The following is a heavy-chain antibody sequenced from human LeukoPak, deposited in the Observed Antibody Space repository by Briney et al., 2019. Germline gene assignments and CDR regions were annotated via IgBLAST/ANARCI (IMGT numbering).Heavy chain of an antibody. CDR2: VKSKTDGETT. CDR3: TTLGTRP. J-gene: IGHJ5*02. Sequence: GGSLRLSCAASGFTFSSYAMSWVRQAPGKGLEWVARVKSKTDGETTDYAAPVKGRFFISRDDSRNTVYLQMSSLKTEDTALYYCTTLGTRPWGQGTLVTVSS. V-gene: IGHV3-15*01. CDR1: GFTFSSYA. D-gene: IGHD3-16*01.